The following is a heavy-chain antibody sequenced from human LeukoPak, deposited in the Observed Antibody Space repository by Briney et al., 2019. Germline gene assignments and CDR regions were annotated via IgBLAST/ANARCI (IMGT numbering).Heavy chain of an antibody. CDR1: GGSISSSSYY. CDR3: ARGAYSSSPFDY. V-gene: IGHV4-61*02. Sequence: TLSLTCTVSGGSISSSSYYWSWIRQPAGKGLEWIGRIYTSGSTNYNPSLKSRVTMSVDASKNQFSLKLSSVTAADTAVYYCARGAYSSSPFDYWGQGTLVTVSS. D-gene: IGHD6-6*01. J-gene: IGHJ4*02. CDR2: IYTSGST.